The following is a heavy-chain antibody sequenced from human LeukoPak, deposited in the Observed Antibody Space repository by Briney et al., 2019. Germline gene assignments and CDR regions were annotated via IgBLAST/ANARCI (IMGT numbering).Heavy chain of an antibody. CDR3: ARDHYYDSTFDY. CDR1: GFRFSSYD. D-gene: IGHD3-22*01. J-gene: IGHJ4*02. Sequence: QTGGSLRLSCAASGFRFSSYDMNWVRQAPGKGLEWVSYVSSSGTTIYYADSVKGRFTISRDNAQNSLYLHMNSLRAEDTAVYYCARDHYYDSTFDYWGQGTLVTVSS. V-gene: IGHV3-48*03. CDR2: VSSSGTTI.